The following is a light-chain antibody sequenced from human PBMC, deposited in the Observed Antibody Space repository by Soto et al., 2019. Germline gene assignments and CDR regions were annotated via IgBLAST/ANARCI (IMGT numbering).Light chain of an antibody. J-gene: IGKJ5*01. CDR1: QSVLYSSNNKNY. CDR3: QQYGSSPT. V-gene: IGKV3-20*01. Sequence: VMMQHSDCPVASPRGRATLNCKSSQSVLYSSNNKNYLAWYQQKPGQTPRLLIYGASSRATGIPDRFSGGGSGTDFTLTISRLAPDDFAVYYCQQYGSSPTCGQGTRLDIK. CDR2: GAS.